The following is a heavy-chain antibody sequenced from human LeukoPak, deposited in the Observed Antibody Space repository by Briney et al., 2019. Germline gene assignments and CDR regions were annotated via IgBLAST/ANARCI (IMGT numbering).Heavy chain of an antibody. Sequence: KVSCKASGGTFSSYAISWVRQAPGQGLEWMGIIYPGDSDTRYSPSFQGQVTISADKSISTAYLQWSSLKASDTAMYYCARYYYYDSSGYYYFDYWGQGTLVTVSS. CDR2: IYPGDSDT. V-gene: IGHV5-51*01. CDR1: GGTFSSYA. CDR3: ARYYYYDSSGYYYFDY. J-gene: IGHJ4*02. D-gene: IGHD3-22*01.